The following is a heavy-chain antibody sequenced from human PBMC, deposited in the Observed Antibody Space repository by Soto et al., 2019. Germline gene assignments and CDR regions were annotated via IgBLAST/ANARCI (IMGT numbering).Heavy chain of an antibody. CDR1: GGSISSYY. J-gene: IGHJ4*02. V-gene: IGHV4-59*01. CDR3: ARALGSYYNTKAVHFDY. Sequence: SETLSLTCTVSGGSISSYYWSWIRQPPGKGLEWIGYIYYSGSTNYNPSLKSRVTISVDTSKNQFSLKLSSVTAADTAVYYCARALGSYYNTKAVHFDYWGQGTLVTVSS. D-gene: IGHD3-10*01. CDR2: IYYSGST.